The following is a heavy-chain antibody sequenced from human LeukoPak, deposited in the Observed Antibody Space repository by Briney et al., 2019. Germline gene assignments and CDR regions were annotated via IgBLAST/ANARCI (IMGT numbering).Heavy chain of an antibody. V-gene: IGHV4-38-2*01. D-gene: IGHD1-1*01. CDR3: ARLSGTYYFDY. Sequence: SETLSLTCAVSGYSISSGYYWGWIRQPPGKGLEWIGTIYHSGTTYYNSSLKSRLTISLDTSKNQFSLSLNSVTAADTAVYYCARLSGTYYFDYWGQGTLVTVAS. CDR1: GYSISSGYY. CDR2: IYHSGTT. J-gene: IGHJ4*02.